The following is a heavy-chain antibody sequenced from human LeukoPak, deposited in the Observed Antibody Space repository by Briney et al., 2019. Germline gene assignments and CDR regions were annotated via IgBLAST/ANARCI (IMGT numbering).Heavy chain of an antibody. CDR2: TYNRGST. CDR3: ARDRPGIAVAGDAFDI. V-gene: IGHV4-59*01. J-gene: IGHJ3*02. D-gene: IGHD6-19*01. CDR1: GGSISSYY. Sequence: PSETLSPTCTVSGGSISSYYWSWIRQPPGKGLEWIGYTYNRGSTNYNPSLKSRVTISVDMSKNQFSLKLRSVTAADTAVYYCARDRPGIAVAGDAFDIWGQGTMVTVSS.